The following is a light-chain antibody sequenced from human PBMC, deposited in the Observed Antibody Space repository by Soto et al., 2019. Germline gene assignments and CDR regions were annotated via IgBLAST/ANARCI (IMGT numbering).Light chain of an antibody. Sequence: ETILTQSPDTLSLSPGERYTRSGMAIQTVSSNYLAWCQQRPGQAPRLLIYGASTRAAGIPDRFSGSGSGTDFTLTITRLEPEDSAVYHCQQYYNWPPITFGQGTRLEIK. V-gene: IGKV3-20*01. CDR2: GAS. CDR3: QQYYNWPPIT. J-gene: IGKJ5*01. CDR1: QTVSSNY.